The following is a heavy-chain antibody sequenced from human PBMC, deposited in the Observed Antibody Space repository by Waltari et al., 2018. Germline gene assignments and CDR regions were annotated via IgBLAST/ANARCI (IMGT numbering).Heavy chain of an antibody. CDR1: EYTFTSSY. D-gene: IGHD2-21*01. CDR3: ALDTGALWMDV. J-gene: IGHJ6*02. Sequence: QVQLVQSGAEVKKPGASVKISCKTSEYTFTSSYIHWVRQAPGQGLEWMGIIIPSGGSTIYAQKFQGRVTMTRETSTSTVYMELSSLRSEDTAVYYCALDTGALWMDVWGQGTTVTVSS. CDR2: IIPSGGST. V-gene: IGHV1-46*01.